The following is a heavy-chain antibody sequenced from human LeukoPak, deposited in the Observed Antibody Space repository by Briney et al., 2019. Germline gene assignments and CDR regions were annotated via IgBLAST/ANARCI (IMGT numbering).Heavy chain of an antibody. V-gene: IGHV3-7*01. CDR2: IKEDGSDK. CDR1: GFTFSNSW. J-gene: IGHJ6*02. D-gene: IGHD3-9*01. Sequence: GGSLRLSCLASGFTFSNSWMTWVRQAPGKGLEWVANIKEDGSDKQYGDSVKGRFTISRDNAEKSVFLQMDGLRAEDTAVYYCAKDRGYDILTGYYYYYYGMDVWGQGTTVTVSS. CDR3: AKDRGYDILTGYYYYYYGMDV.